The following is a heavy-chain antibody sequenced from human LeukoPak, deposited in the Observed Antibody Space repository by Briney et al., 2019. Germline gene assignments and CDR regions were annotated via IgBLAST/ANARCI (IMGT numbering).Heavy chain of an antibody. V-gene: IGHV3-30*18. CDR1: GFAFSSHD. CDR3: AKPLYSMGRYFDY. J-gene: IGHJ4*02. CDR2: ISYDGGKK. D-gene: IGHD6-13*01. Sequence: PGGSLRLSCAASGFAFSSHDMHWVRQAPGKGLERVAIISYDGGKKDYADSVKGRFTISRDNSKNTLYLQMNSLSAEDTAVYYCAKPLYSMGRYFDYWGQGTLVTVSS.